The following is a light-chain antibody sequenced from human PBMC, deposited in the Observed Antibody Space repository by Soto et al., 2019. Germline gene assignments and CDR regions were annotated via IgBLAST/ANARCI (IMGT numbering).Light chain of an antibody. J-gene: IGKJ3*01. CDR1: QTLGRNS. CDR3: QQSAT. Sequence: ELVLTQSPGTLSLSPGERATLSCRASQTLGRNSLAWYQQRPGLAPRLLIYSASSRPPGIPDRFSGSGSGTDFTLTISRLEPEDFAVYYCQQSATFGPGTKVDIK. CDR2: SAS. V-gene: IGKV3-20*01.